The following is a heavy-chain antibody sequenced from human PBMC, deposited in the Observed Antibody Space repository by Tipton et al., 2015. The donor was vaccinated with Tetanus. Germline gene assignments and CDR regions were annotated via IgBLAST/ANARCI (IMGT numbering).Heavy chain of an antibody. Sequence: GSLRLSCAASGFTFSDYTMAWVRQAPGEGLEWVSTISGGGHNTHYAASVQGRFTISRDNSKNTMYLQMNSLRAEDTAVYYCTKDVGIVLFDYWGQGTLVTVSS. J-gene: IGHJ4*02. V-gene: IGHV3-23*01. CDR2: ISGGGHNT. CDR1: GFTFSDYT. D-gene: IGHD2-8*01. CDR3: TKDVGIVLFDY.